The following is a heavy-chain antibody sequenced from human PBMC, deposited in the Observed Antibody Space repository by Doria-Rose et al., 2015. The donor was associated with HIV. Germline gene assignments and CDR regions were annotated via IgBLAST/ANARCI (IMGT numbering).Heavy chain of an antibody. CDR2: IFSDDER. D-gene: IGHD6-13*01. CDR3: ARIKSSRWYHKYYFDF. J-gene: IGHJ4*02. V-gene: IGHV2-26*01. CDR1: GVSLSSPGMG. Sequence: SGPVLVKPTETLTLTCTVSGVSLSSPGMGVSWIRQPPGKALEWLANIFSDDERSYNTSLRSRLTISRGTSKSQVVLTMPDMDPVDTATYYCARIKSSRWYHKYYFDFWGQGALVIVSA.